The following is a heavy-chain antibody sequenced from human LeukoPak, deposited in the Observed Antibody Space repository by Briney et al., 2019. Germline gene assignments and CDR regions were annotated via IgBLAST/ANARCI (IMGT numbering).Heavy chain of an antibody. D-gene: IGHD6-13*01. CDR2: IYYSGST. CDR1: GGSISSYY. V-gene: IGHV4-59*08. Sequence: SETLSLTCTVSGGSISSYYWSWIRQPPGKGLEWIGYIYYSGSTNYNPSLKSRVTISVDTSKNQFSLKLSSVTAADTAVYYCARHPLGAATGEHWYFDLWGRGTLVTVSS. J-gene: IGHJ2*01. CDR3: ARHPLGAATGEHWYFDL.